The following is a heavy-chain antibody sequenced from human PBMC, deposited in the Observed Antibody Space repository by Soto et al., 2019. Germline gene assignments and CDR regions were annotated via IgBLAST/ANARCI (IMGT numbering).Heavy chain of an antibody. Sequence: PGESLKISCNAIGYTFTNYCIGLVLQTPGKGLEWMGIIFPGDSDTRYNPSFEGQVTVSADESISTAYLQWNTLKASDTAMYYCVRPNFGALTHFDFWGQGTLVTVSS. CDR2: IFPGDSDT. J-gene: IGHJ4*02. D-gene: IGHD3-16*01. CDR3: VRPNFGALTHFDF. V-gene: IGHV5-51*01. CDR1: GYTFTNYC.